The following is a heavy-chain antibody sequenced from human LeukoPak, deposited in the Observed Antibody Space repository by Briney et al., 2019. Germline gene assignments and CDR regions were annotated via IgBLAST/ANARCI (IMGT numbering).Heavy chain of an antibody. J-gene: IGHJ4*02. CDR2: ISWNSGSI. CDR1: GFTFDDYA. V-gene: IGHV3-9*01. Sequence: GRSLRLSCAASGFTFDDYAMRWVRQAPGKGLEWVSGISWNSGSIGYADSVKGRFTISRDNAKNSLYLQMNSLRAEDTALYYCAKEGDWGQGTLVTVSS. CDR3: AKEGD.